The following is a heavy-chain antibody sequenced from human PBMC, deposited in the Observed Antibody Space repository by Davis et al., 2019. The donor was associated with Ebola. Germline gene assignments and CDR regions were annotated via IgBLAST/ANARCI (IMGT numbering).Heavy chain of an antibody. Sequence: SVKVSCKASGYTFTGYYMHWVRQAPGQGLEWMGGIIPIFGTANYAQKFQGRVTITADESTSTAYMELSSLRSEDTAVYYCARLAGYYYYYYMDVWGKGTTVTVSS. V-gene: IGHV1-69*13. CDR2: IIPIFGTA. J-gene: IGHJ6*03. CDR3: ARLAGYYYYYYMDV. CDR1: GYTFTGYY.